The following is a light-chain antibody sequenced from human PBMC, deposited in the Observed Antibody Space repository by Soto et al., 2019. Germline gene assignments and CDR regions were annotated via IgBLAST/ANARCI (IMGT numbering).Light chain of an antibody. Sequence: QLVLTQPPSVSGAPGQRVTISCTGSSSNIGAGYDVHWYQQLPGTAPKPLIYGINNRPSGVPDRFSGSKSGTSASLAITGLQAEDEAHYFCQSYDRSLSGVLFGRGTKLT. J-gene: IGLJ2*01. CDR1: SSNIGAGYD. V-gene: IGLV1-40*01. CDR2: GIN. CDR3: QSYDRSLSGVL.